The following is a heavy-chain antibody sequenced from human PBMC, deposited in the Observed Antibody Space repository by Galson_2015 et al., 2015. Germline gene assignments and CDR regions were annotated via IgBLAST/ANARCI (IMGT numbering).Heavy chain of an antibody. V-gene: IGHV3-33*01. J-gene: IGHJ4*02. CDR3: ARAWAYGDTTDY. CDR1: GFTFSSYG. Sequence: SLRLSCAASGFTFSSYGMHWVRQAPGKGLEWVAVIWSDGSNKNYADSVKGRFTISRDNSKNTLYLQMNSLRAEDTAVYYCARAWAYGDTTDYWGQGTLVTVSS. D-gene: IGHD4-17*01. CDR2: IWSDGSNK.